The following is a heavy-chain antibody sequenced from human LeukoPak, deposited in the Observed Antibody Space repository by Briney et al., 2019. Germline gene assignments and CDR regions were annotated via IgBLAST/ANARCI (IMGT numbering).Heavy chain of an antibody. J-gene: IGHJ4*02. V-gene: IGHV4-39*07. CDR1: GGSISSNNYY. CDR2: IYSDAGT. CDR3: ARGGQQWPHYYFDY. Sequence: SETLSLTCTVSGGSISSNNYYWIWMRQAPGQGLEWYGSIYSDAGTHYSPSLKSRVTISVDTSKNQFSLKLSSMTAADTAVYYCARGGQQWPHYYFDYWGQRTLVTVSS. D-gene: IGHD6-19*01.